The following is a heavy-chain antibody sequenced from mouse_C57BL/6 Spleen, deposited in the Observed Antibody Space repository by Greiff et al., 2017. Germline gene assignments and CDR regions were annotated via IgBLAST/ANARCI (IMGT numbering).Heavy chain of an antibody. V-gene: IGHV1-80*01. Sequence: QVQLKQPGAELVKPGASVKISCKASGYAFSSYWMNWVKQRPGKGLEWIGQIYPGDGDTNYNGKFKGKATLTADKSSSTAYMQLSSLTSEDSAVYFCARLAVVAGDYAMDYWGQGTSVTVSS. J-gene: IGHJ4*01. CDR1: GYAFSSYW. CDR2: IYPGDGDT. D-gene: IGHD1-1*01. CDR3: ARLAVVAGDYAMDY.